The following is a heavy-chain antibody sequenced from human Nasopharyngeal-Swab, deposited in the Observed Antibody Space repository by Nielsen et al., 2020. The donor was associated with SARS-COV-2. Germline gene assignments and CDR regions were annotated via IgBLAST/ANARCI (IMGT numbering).Heavy chain of an antibody. CDR1: GVTISVYY. Sequence: SQTLSLTCTVSGVTISVYYWSLIRQPPGTGLEWVGYIYYSGSTNYNPSLKSRVTISVDTSKNQFSLKLNSVTAADTAVYYCARERRYSSGWSYYYYGMDVWGQGTAVTVSS. D-gene: IGHD6-19*01. CDR2: IYYSGST. CDR3: ARERRYSSGWSYYYYGMDV. V-gene: IGHV4-59*13. J-gene: IGHJ6*02.